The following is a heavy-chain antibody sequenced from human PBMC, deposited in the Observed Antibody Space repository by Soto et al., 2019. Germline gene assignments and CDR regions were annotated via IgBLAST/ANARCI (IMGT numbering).Heavy chain of an antibody. CDR3: ARGSGWYYY. Sequence: SETLSLTCTVSGGSISNYYWSWIRQPPGKGLEWIGYIHNSGSTNYNPSLKSRITISVDTSKNQLSLKVSPVTAADTAVYYCARGSGWYYYWGQGTLVTVSS. CDR2: IHNSGST. CDR1: GGSISNYY. V-gene: IGHV4-59*01. D-gene: IGHD6-19*01. J-gene: IGHJ4*02.